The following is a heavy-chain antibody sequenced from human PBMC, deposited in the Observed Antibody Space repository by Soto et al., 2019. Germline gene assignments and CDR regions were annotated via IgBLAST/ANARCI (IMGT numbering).Heavy chain of an antibody. V-gene: IGHV4-59*01. D-gene: IGHD6-19*01. CDR1: DVSISGYY. CDR2: IYYSGIT. Sequence: SETLSLTCTVSDVSISGYYWSWIRQPPGKGLEWIGYIYYSGITNYNPSLKSRVTMSVDTSKNQFSLKLSSVTAADTAVYYCAREGAVAGTGFGYWGQGALVTV. CDR3: AREGAVAGTGFGY. J-gene: IGHJ4*02.